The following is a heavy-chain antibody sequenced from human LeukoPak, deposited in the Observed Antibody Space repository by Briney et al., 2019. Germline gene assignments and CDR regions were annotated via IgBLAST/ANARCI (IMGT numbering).Heavy chain of an antibody. J-gene: IGHJ4*02. CDR2: INTNTGNP. CDR1: GYTFTSYA. V-gene: IGHV7-4-1*02. CDR3: ARDDYVWGSYRKADY. D-gene: IGHD3-16*02. Sequence: ASVKVSCKASGYTFTSYAMNWVRQAPGQGLEWMGWINTNTGNPTYAQGFTGRFVFSLDTSVSTAYLQISSLKAEDTAVYYCARDDYVWGSYRKADYWGQGTLVTVSS.